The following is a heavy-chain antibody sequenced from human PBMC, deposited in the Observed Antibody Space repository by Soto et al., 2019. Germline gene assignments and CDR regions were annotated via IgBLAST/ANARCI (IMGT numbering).Heavy chain of an antibody. V-gene: IGHV4-59*01. CDR1: GGSISSYY. D-gene: IGHD4-17*01. CDR3: ARLEATVTTLYQDRFDP. J-gene: IGHJ5*02. Sequence: QVQLQESGPGLVKPSETLSLTCTVSGGSISSYYWSWIRQPPGKGLEWIGYIYYSGSTNYNPSRKSRVTISVDTSKNQFSLKLSSVTAADTAVYYCARLEATVTTLYQDRFDPWGQGTLVTVSS. CDR2: IYYSGST.